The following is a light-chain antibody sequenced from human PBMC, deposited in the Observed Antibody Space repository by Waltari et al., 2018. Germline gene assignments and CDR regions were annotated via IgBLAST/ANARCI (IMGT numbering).Light chain of an antibody. CDR3: SSYGGSNNLV. V-gene: IGLV2-8*01. CDR2: EVS. J-gene: IGLJ3*02. CDR1: RTDVCRYTD. Sequence: QSALPQPPSASGSPGQSVPIPCTGTRTDVCRYTDVSWYQQYPGKAPKVMIYEVSKRPSGVPDRFSGSKSGNTASLTVSGVQAEDEADYYCSSYGGSNNLVFGGGTKLTVL.